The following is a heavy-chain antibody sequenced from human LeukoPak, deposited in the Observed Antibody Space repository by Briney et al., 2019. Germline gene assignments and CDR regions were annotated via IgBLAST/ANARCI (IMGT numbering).Heavy chain of an antibody. CDR3: ARFYGGYYYYYMDV. Sequence: SETLSLTCTVSGGSISSYYWSWVRQPPGKGLEWVGYIYYSGSTNYNPSLKSRVTVSVDTSKNQFSLKLNSVTAADTAVYYCARFYGGYYYYYMDVWGKGTTVTVSS. CDR1: GGSISSYY. V-gene: IGHV4-59*08. J-gene: IGHJ6*03. D-gene: IGHD4-17*01. CDR2: IYYSGST.